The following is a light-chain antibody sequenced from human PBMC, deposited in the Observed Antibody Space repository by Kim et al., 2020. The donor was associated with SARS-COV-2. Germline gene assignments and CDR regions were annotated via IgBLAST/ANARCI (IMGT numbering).Light chain of an antibody. CDR2: DVT. CDR1: SSDVGGYNH. V-gene: IGLV2-11*01. Sequence: QCALTQPRSVSGSPGQSVTISCTGTSSDVGGYNHVSWYQQHPGKVPKLMIYDVTTRPSGVPDRFSGSKSGNTASLTISGLQAEDEADYYCCSHAGTYVVFGGGTQLTVL. CDR3: CSHAGTYVV. J-gene: IGLJ2*01.